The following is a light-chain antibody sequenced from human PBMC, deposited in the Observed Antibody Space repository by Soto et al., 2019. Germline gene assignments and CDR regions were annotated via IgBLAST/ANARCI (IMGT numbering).Light chain of an antibody. V-gene: IGLV2-14*02. CDR1: SNDVWTYNL. J-gene: IGLJ2*01. CDR3: SSYSSANTVI. Sequence: QSVLTQPASVSGSPGQSITISCTATSNDVWTYNLVSWYQQHPGKAPRLMIYEVSSRPSGVSNRFSGSKSGNTASLTISGLQAEDEAQYYCSSYSSANTVIFGGGTKLTVL. CDR2: EVS.